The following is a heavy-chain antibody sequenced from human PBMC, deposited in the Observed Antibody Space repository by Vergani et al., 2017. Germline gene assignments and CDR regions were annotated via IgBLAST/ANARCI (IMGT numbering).Heavy chain of an antibody. Sequence: EVDLVESGGGLAQPGGSLRLSCEASGITFWKFGMHWVRQGPGKGLECVSGISWNSGAVDYADSVRGRFTISRDNAKNSLFLEMNSLRFEDTAVYYCARDPRGYGGDPEDYYYGMDVWGQGTTVTVSS. CDR1: GITFWKFG. CDR2: ISWNSGAV. D-gene: IGHD2-21*02. V-gene: IGHV3-9*01. J-gene: IGHJ6*02. CDR3: ARDPRGYGGDPEDYYYGMDV.